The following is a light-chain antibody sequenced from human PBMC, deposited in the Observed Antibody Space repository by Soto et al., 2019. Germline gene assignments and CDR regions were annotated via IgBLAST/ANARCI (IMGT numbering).Light chain of an antibody. V-gene: IGKV1-39*01. Sequence: DIQMTQSPSSLSASLGDRVTITCRASENIIQYLNWYQQKPGKVPRLLVYGASRLETGVPSRFSASGFGTEFTLTIRGLQSEDCATYYCQHSYTAPWTFGQGTKV. CDR2: GAS. J-gene: IGKJ1*01. CDR3: QHSYTAPWT. CDR1: ENIIQY.